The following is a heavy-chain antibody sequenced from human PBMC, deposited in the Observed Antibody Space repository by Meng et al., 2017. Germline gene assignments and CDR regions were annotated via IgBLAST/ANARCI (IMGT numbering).Heavy chain of an antibody. CDR2: ISYDGSNK. V-gene: IGHV3-30*04. D-gene: IGHD3-10*01. Sequence: GGSLRLSCAASGFTFSSYAMHWVRQAPGKGLEWVAVISYDGSNKSYAASVKGRFTISRDNSKNTLYLQMNSLRAEDTAVYYCARVEPHVLLWFGEVYAYLDYWGKGTLVTAPQ. CDR3: ARVEPHVLLWFGEVYAYLDY. J-gene: IGHJ4*02. CDR1: GFTFSSYA.